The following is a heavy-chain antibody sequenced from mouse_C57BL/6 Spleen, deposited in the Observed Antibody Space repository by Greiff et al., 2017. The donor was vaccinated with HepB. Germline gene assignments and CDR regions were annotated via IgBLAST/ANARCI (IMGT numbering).Heavy chain of an antibody. CDR1: GYTFTSYW. CDR2: IDPSDSET. J-gene: IGHJ4*01. V-gene: IGHV1-52*01. Sequence: VQLQQSGAELVRPGSSVKLSCKASGYTFTSYWMHWVKQRPIQGLEWIGNIDPSDSETHYNQKFKDKATLTVDKSSSTAYMQLSSLTSEDSAVYYCARLGGNYKGAMDYWGQGTSVTVSS. CDR3: ARLGGNYKGAMDY. D-gene: IGHD2-1*01.